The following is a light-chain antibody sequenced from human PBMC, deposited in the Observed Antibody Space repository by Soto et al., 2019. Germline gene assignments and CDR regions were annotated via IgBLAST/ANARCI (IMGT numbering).Light chain of an antibody. Sequence: QSVLTQPPSASGTPGQTITISCSGGSFNIGINTVSWYEHLPGTAPRLLIYGNTQRPSGVHDRFSGSKSGTSASLAISGLQSEDEAHYYCATWDDSLDVHVFXTATKVTVL. CDR1: SFNIGINT. CDR2: GNT. V-gene: IGLV1-44*01. CDR3: ATWDDSLDVHV. J-gene: IGLJ1*01.